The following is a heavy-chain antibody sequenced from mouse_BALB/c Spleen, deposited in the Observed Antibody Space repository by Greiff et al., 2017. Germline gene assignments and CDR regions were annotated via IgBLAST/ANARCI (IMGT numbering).Heavy chain of an antibody. V-gene: IGHV5-17*01. J-gene: IGHJ2*01. CDR2: ISSGSSTI. CDR1: GFTFSDYY. D-gene: IGHD2-2*01. Sequence: EVHLVESGGGLVKPGGSLKLSCAASGFTFSDYYMYWVRQAPEKGLEWVAYISSGSSTIYYADTVKGRFTISRDNPKNTLFLQMTSLRSEDTAMYYCARDGYDGDYFDYWGQGTTLTVSS. CDR3: ARDGYDGDYFDY.